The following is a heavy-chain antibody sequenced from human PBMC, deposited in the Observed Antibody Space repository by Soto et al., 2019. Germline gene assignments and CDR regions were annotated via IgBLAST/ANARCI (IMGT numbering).Heavy chain of an antibody. CDR2: ISSSSSYI. CDR3: ASAYSSSSGGLWGFDY. V-gene: IGHV3-21*01. CDR1: GFTFSSYT. D-gene: IGHD6-6*01. Sequence: LRLSCAASGFTFSSYTMHWVRQAPGTGLEWVSSISSSSSYIYYADSLKGRLTVSRDNAKNSVYLQMNSLRAEDTAVYYCASAYSSSSGGLWGFDYWGQGTRVTVSS. J-gene: IGHJ4*02.